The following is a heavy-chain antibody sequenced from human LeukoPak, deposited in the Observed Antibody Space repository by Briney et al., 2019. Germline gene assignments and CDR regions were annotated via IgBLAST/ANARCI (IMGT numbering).Heavy chain of an antibody. D-gene: IGHD7-27*01. CDR3: ATNENWGTDLHFDY. V-gene: IGHV1-18*01. CDR1: GYTFTSYG. J-gene: IGHJ4*02. CDR2: ISAYNGNT. Sequence: ASVKVSCKASGYTFTSYGISWVRQAPGQGLEGMGWISAYNGNTNYAQKLQGRVTMTTDTSTSTAYMELRSLRSDDTAVYYCATNENWGTDLHFDYWGQGTLVTVSS.